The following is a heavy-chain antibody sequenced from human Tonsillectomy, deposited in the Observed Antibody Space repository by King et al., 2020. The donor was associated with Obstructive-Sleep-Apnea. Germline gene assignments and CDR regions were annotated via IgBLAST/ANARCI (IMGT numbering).Heavy chain of an antibody. CDR3: ARGLNYFDY. Sequence: VQLVESGGGLVQPGGSLRLSFAASGFTFSNYWMSWVRQAPGKGLEWVANIKQDGYEKHYVASVKGRFTISRDNAKKSLSLQRNSLRAEDTAVYYCARGLNYFDYWGQGTLVTVSS. CDR2: IKQDGYEK. CDR1: GFTFSNYW. J-gene: IGHJ4*02. V-gene: IGHV3-7*04.